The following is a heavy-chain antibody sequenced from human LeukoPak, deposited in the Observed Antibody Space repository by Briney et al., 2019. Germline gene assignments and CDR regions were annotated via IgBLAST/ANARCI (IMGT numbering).Heavy chain of an antibody. J-gene: IGHJ4*02. Sequence: GESLKISCKGSGYRFTSYWIGWVRQMPGKGLEWMGIIYPGDSDTRYSPSFQGQVTISADKSISTAYLQWSSLKASDTAMYYCARPYCSSTSCQQIDYWGQGTLVTVSS. D-gene: IGHD2-2*01. CDR3: ARPYCSSTSCQQIDY. CDR1: GYRFTSYW. CDR2: IYPGDSDT. V-gene: IGHV5-51*01.